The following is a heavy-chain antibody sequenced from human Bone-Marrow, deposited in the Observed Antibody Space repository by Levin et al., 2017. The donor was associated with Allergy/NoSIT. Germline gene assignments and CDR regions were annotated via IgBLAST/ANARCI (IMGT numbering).Heavy chain of an antibody. CDR2: ISGSGSNT. CDR3: AGYDTSSYHSPVNY. V-gene: IGHV3-23*01. CDR1: GLLFSNYA. Sequence: LSLTCAASGLLFSNYAMNWVRQAPGKGLEWVSQISGSGSNTHYAYSVRGRFTFSRDNSNNTVYLQMNSLRADDTAVYYCAGYDTSSYHSPVNYWGQGTLVTVSS. D-gene: IGHD3-22*01. J-gene: IGHJ4*02.